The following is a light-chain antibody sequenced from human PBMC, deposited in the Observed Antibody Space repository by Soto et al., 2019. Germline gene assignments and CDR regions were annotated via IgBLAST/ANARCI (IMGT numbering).Light chain of an antibody. CDR3: QQYDSSPPNT. CDR2: AAS. Sequence: EIVLTQSPDTLSLSPGERATLSCRASQGVSGNFLAWYQHRPGQAPRLLIYAASSRPTGIPDRFSGSGSGTAFTLTISRLEPEDFAVYYCQQYDSSPPNTFGQGTRLEIK. V-gene: IGKV3-20*01. J-gene: IGKJ2*01. CDR1: QGVSGNF.